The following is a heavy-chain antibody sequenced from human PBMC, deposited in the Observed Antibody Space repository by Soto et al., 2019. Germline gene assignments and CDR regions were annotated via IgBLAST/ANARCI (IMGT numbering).Heavy chain of an antibody. CDR1: GFSFRDAW. D-gene: IGHD3-10*01. CDR2: IKSRAAGGAI. J-gene: IGHJ3*01. Sequence: EVQMVESGGGLVKPGGSLRLSCAVSGFSFRDAWMNWVRQAPGKGLEWVGRIKSRAAGGAIDYAAPVKGRFTISRDDSEDTLYLQINSLKTEDTAMYYCTTDGSFGGVVVAFHLWGQGTMISVSS. CDR3: TTDGSFGGVVVAFHL. V-gene: IGHV3-15*07.